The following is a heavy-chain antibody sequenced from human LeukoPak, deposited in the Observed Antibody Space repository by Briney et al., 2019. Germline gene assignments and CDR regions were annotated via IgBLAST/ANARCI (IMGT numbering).Heavy chain of an antibody. CDR2: TNHSGST. V-gene: IGHV4-34*01. J-gene: IGHJ6*02. Sequence: PSETLSLTCAVYGGSFSGYYRSWIRQPPGKGLEWIGETNHSGSTNYNPSLKSRVTISVDTSKNQFSLKLSSVTAADTAVYYCARAQLNLLVDFGMDVWGQGTTVTVSS. D-gene: IGHD1-1*01. CDR3: ARAQLNLLVDFGMDV. CDR1: GGSFSGYY.